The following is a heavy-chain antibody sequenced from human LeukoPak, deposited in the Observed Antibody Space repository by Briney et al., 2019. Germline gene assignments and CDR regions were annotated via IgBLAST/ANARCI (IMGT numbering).Heavy chain of an antibody. V-gene: IGHV4-39*07. CDR3: ARRGRIVGATSDAFDI. Sequence: KPSETLSLTCIVSGGSVSSGSYYWGWIRQPPGKGLEWIGSIYYSGSTYYNPSLKSRVTISVDTSKNQFSLKLSSVTAADTAVYYCARRGRIVGATSDAFDIWGQGTMVTVSS. J-gene: IGHJ3*02. D-gene: IGHD1-26*01. CDR2: IYYSGST. CDR1: GGSVSSGSYY.